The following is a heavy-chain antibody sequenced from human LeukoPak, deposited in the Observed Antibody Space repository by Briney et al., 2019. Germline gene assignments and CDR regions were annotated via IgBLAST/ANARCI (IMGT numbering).Heavy chain of an antibody. V-gene: IGHV3-48*01. CDR1: GFTFRSYS. CDR2: ISSSSTTI. Sequence: RPGGSLRLSCAASGFTFRSYSMNWVRQAPGKGLEWISYISSSSTTIYYADSVKGRFTISRDNAKNSLYLQMNSLRAEDTAVYYCASTAGHFNYWGQGTLVTVSS. J-gene: IGHJ4*02. CDR3: ASTAGHFNY.